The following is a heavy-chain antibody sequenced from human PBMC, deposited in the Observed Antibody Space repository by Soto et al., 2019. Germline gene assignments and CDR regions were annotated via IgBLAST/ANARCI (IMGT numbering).Heavy chain of an antibody. J-gene: IGHJ6*03. D-gene: IGHD3-10*01. CDR3: ARGLILWFGELSRRGGYYYYMDV. CDR1: GGSFSGYQ. CDR2: INDSGNI. Sequence: QVQLQQWGAGLLKPSETLSLTCAVYGGSFSGYQWTWIRQTPGKGLEWIGEINDSGNINYNPSLKSQVTIWVDTAKKQISLKLSSVTAADTAVYYCARGLILWFGELSRRGGYYYYMDVWGKGTTVTVSS. V-gene: IGHV4-34*01.